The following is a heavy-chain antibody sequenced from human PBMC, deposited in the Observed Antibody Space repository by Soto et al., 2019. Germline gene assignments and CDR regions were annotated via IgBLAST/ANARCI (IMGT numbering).Heavy chain of an antibody. CDR2: ISYDGSNK. Sequence: QVQLVESGGGVVQPGRSLRISCAASGFTFSSYGMHWVRQAPGKGLEWVAVISYDGSNKYYADSVKGRFTISRDNSKNTLYLQMNSLRAEDTAVYYCAKLATDYASCGQGPLVTVSS. V-gene: IGHV3-30*18. D-gene: IGHD2-2*01. CDR3: AKLATDYAS. J-gene: IGHJ5*02. CDR1: GFTFSSYG.